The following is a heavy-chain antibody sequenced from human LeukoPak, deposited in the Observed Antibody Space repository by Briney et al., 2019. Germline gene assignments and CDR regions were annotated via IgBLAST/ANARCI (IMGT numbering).Heavy chain of an antibody. J-gene: IGHJ5*02. V-gene: IGHV3-21*01. CDR2: ISASSSYI. CDR1: GFTLSSYT. CDR3: ARVTMYYDILTGYYKPNWFDP. Sequence: GGSLRLSCAASGFTLSSYTMNWVRQAPGKGLEWVSSISASSSYIYYADSVKGRFTISRDNAKNSLYLQMNSLRAEDTAVYYCARVTMYYDILTGYYKPNWFDPWGQGTLVTVSS. D-gene: IGHD3-9*01.